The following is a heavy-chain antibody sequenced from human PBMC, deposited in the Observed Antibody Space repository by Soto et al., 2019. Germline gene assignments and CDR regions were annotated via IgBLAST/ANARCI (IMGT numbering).Heavy chain of an antibody. CDR3: ARGGSSWFFDY. CDR2: IYHSGST. D-gene: IGHD6-13*01. J-gene: IGHJ4*02. Sequence: QLQLQESGSGLVKPSQTLSLTCAVSGGSISSGGYSWSWIRQPPGKGLEWIGYIYHSGSTYYNPSLKRRVTISVDRSKNQFSLKRSSVTAADTAVYYGARGGSSWFFDYWGQGTLVTVSS. CDR1: GGSISSGGYS. V-gene: IGHV4-30-2*01.